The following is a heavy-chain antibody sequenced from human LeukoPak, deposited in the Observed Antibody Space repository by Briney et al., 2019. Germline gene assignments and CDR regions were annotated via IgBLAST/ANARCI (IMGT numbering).Heavy chain of an antibody. D-gene: IGHD3-10*01. Sequence: ASVKVPCKASGLSLTHDGISWVRQAPGQGLVWMGWISFYNGDTLYAQNFQGRLTVTTDTSTSTAYMELTSLTSDDTAIYFCARVTYYYDSGRQDEFDYWGQGTLVTVSS. CDR1: GLSLTHDG. CDR2: ISFYNGDT. CDR3: ARVTYYYDSGRQDEFDY. V-gene: IGHV1-18*01. J-gene: IGHJ4*02.